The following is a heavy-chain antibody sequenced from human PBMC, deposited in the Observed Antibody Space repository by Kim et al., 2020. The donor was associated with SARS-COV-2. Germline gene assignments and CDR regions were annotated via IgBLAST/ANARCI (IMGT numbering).Heavy chain of an antibody. V-gene: IGHV3-23*01. J-gene: IGHJ4*02. CDR3: AKDHGSSGWPTFDY. D-gene: IGHD6-19*01. Sequence: YRDSVMGRFTDSTDNDENVFYLQMNSLRVEDTALYYCAKDHGSSGWPTFDYWGQGTQVTVSS.